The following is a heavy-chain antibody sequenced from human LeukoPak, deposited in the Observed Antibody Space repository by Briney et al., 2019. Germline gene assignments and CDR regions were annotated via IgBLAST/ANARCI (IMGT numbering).Heavy chain of an antibody. CDR2: ISGSGSST. Sequence: GGSLRLSCAASGFTFSYYAMSWVRQAPGKGLEWVSGISGSGSSTYYADSVRGRFTISRDNSKNTLYVRMNSLRAEDTAVYFCAKGTTLITARGLDSWGQGTLVTVSS. J-gene: IGHJ4*02. CDR3: AKGTTLITARGLDS. V-gene: IGHV3-23*01. D-gene: IGHD4-11*01. CDR1: GFTFSYYA.